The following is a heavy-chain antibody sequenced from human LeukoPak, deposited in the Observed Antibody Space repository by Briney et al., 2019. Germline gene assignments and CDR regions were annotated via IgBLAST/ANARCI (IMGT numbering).Heavy chain of an antibody. Sequence: ASVRVSCKASGYSFSTFDINWVRQAPGQGLEWMGWMNPNTGKTGYAQKFQGRVTITGSTSISTVHMELSSLASDDTAVYYCARGPLTGEHYHYYMDVWGKGTTVTVPS. V-gene: IGHV1-8*03. CDR1: GYSFSTFD. J-gene: IGHJ6*03. CDR3: ARGPLTGEHYHYYMDV. D-gene: IGHD7-27*01. CDR2: MNPNTGKT.